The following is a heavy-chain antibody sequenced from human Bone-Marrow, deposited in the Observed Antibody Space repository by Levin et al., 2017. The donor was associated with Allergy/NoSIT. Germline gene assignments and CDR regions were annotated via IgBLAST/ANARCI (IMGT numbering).Heavy chain of an antibody. CDR1: GYSFSNYW. J-gene: IGHJ6*02. D-gene: IGHD3-10*02. CDR3: ARGIFGGNYYYYGMDV. V-gene: IGHV5-51*01. Sequence: RGESLKISCKGSGYSFSNYWIGWVRQMPGKGLEWMGVIYPGDSDTRYSPSFQAQVTISADKSISTAYLQWSSLKASDTAMYYCARGIFGGNYYYYGMDVWGQGTTVTVSS. CDR2: IYPGDSDT.